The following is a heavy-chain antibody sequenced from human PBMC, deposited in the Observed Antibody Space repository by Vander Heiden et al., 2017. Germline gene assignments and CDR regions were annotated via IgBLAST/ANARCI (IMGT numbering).Heavy chain of an antibody. CDR1: GIRFSDFE. J-gene: IGHJ4*02. V-gene: IGHV3-48*03. CDR2: ISGSAGFI. Sequence: EVQLVESGGGLVQPGGSLRLSCAASGIRFSDFEMNWVRQAPGKGLEWLAYISGSAGFIYYADSMKGRFTISRDNAKNSLYLQMDSLRAEDTATYYCARGFRLLVDTTFFFDYWGQGTLVTVSS. CDR3: ARGFRLLVDTTFFFDY. D-gene: IGHD5-18*01.